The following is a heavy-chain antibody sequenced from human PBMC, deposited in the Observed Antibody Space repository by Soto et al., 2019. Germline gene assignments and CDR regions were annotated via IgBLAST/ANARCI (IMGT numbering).Heavy chain of an antibody. D-gene: IGHD4-17*01. V-gene: IGHV2-5*02. Sequence: QITLKESGPTLVKPTQTLTLTCTFSGFSLTTSGVGVGWIRQPPGKALEGLALIYWDDDKPYSPSRKSRLTITKDPSKNPVVLTMTNMYPADTATYFCAHRTTTVTWWFDPWGQGTLVTVSS. CDR3: AHRTTTVTWWFDP. CDR1: GFSLTTSGVG. J-gene: IGHJ5*02. CDR2: IYWDDDK.